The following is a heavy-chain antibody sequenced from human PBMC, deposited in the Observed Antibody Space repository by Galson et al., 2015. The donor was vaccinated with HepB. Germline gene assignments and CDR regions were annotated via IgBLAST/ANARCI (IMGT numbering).Heavy chain of an antibody. CDR3: AKSVXTTKRGIDY. CDR2: ISVXGGST. J-gene: IGHJ4*02. D-gene: IGHD1-26*01. Sequence: SLRLSXXXSGFTXXXYXMSWVRQAPGKGLEWXSAISVXGGSTXYADSVKGRXTXSRDNSKNTLSLQMNSLRAEDTAVYYCAKSVXTTKRGIDYWGEGTLVTVSS. V-gene: IGHV3-23*01. CDR1: GFTXXXYX.